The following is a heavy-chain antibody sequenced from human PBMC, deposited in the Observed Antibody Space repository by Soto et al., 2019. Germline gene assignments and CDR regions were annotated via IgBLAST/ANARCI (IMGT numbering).Heavy chain of an antibody. CDR1: GGSFSAYH. V-gene: IGHV4-34*01. CDR3: ARGECSSNYCFTRWALDI. Sequence: KASETLSLTCAVSGGSFSAYHWTWIRQTPGKGLEWIGEISHSGSTNYKPSLKSRVTISADPSKKQFSLNLTSMTAADSGVYYCARGECSSNYCFTRWALDIWGQGTVVTVSS. J-gene: IGHJ3*02. D-gene: IGHD2-2*01. CDR2: ISHSGST.